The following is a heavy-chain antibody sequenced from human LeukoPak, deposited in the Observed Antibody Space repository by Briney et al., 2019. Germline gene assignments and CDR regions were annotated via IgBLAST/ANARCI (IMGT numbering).Heavy chain of an antibody. CDR2: VYSGGST. CDR1: GFTVSSNY. D-gene: IGHD4-17*01. CDR3: ARGLTTHDY. J-gene: IGHJ4*02. V-gene: IGHV3-53*01. Sequence: GGSLRLSCVASGFTVSSNYMSWVRQALGKGLEWVSVVYSGGSTYYADSVRGRFTISRDTSKNTLYLQMNSLRAEDTAVYYCARGLTTHDYWGQGTLVTVSS.